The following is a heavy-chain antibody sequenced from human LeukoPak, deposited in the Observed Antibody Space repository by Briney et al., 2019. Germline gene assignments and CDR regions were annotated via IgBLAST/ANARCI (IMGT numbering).Heavy chain of an antibody. J-gene: IGHJ5*02. CDR1: GFTFSTYG. CDR2: IWYDGSNK. D-gene: IGHD4-17*01. V-gene: IGHV3-33*01. CDR3: ARDDYGVEP. Sequence: GRSLRLSCAASGFTFSTYGMHWVRQAPGKGLEWVAVIWYDGSNKYCADFVKGRFTISRDNSRNTLYLQMDSLRDEDSAVYYCARDDYGVEPWGQGTLVTVSS.